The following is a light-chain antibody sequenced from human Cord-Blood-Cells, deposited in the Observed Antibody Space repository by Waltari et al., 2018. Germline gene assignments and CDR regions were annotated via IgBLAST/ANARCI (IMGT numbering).Light chain of an antibody. CDR2: DVS. CDR3: SSYTSSSTWV. Sequence: QSVLTQPASVSGSPGQSITISCTGTSSDVGGYNYVSWYQQHPGKAPKLMIYDVSKRPSGVSNRFSGSKSRNTASLTISGLQAEDEADYYCSSYTSSSTWVVGGGTKLTVL. V-gene: IGLV2-14*01. CDR1: SSDVGGYNY. J-gene: IGLJ3*02.